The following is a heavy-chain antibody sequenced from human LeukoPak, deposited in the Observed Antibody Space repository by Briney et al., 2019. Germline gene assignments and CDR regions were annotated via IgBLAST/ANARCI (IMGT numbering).Heavy chain of an antibody. Sequence: GASVKVSCKASGYTFTGYYIHWVRQAPGQGLEWMGIINPSGGSTSYAQKFQGRVTMTRDTSTTTVYMELSSLRSEDTAVYYCARGGPAGDFIVVAPTNNAFDIWGQGTMVTVSS. V-gene: IGHV1-46*01. D-gene: IGHD2-2*01. J-gene: IGHJ3*02. CDR1: GYTFTGYY. CDR2: INPSGGST. CDR3: ARGGPAGDFIVVAPTNNAFDI.